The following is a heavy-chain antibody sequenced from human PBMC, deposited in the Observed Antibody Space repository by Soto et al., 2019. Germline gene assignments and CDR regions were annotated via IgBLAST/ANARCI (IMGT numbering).Heavy chain of an antibody. D-gene: IGHD1-26*01. CDR1: GFTFSIHW. Sequence: GGSLRLSCAASGFTFSIHWMHWVRQAPGKGLVWVSRINADGTSTGYADSVKGRFTISRDNAKNTLYLQMNSLRAEDTALYYCASIPPSAVGAPTEADYWGQGTLVTVSS. V-gene: IGHV3-74*01. CDR3: ASIPPSAVGAPTEADY. CDR2: INADGTST. J-gene: IGHJ4*02.